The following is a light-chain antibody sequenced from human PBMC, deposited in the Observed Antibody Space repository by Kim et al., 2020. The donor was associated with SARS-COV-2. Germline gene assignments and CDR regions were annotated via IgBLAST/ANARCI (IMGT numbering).Light chain of an antibody. CDR2: KAS. V-gene: IGKV1-5*03. J-gene: IGKJ2*01. Sequence: SASEGDSVTITCRASQSISDWLAGYQQKPGKAPNLLIYKASTLESGVPSRFSGIGSGTEFSLTISSLQPDDFATYYCQHYNSYPYTFGQGTKLEI. CDR3: QHYNSYPYT. CDR1: QSISDW.